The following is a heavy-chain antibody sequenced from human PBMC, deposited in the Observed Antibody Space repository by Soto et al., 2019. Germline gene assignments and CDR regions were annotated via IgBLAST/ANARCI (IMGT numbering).Heavy chain of an antibody. V-gene: IGHV3-15*07. CDR2: IKSKTDGGTT. Sequence: GGSLRLSCAASGFTFSNAWMNWVRQAPGKGLEWVGRIKSKTDGGTTDYAAPVKGRFTISREDSKNTLYLQMNSLKTEDTAVYYCTISGVVIIPSRGYYGMDVWGQGTTVTVSS. D-gene: IGHD3-3*01. CDR1: GFTFSNAW. CDR3: TISGVVIIPSRGYYGMDV. J-gene: IGHJ6*02.